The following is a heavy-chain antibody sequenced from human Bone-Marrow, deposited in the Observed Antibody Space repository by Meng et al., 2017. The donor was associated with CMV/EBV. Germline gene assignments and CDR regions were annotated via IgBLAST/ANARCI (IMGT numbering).Heavy chain of an antibody. J-gene: IGHJ4*02. V-gene: IGHV3-30-3*01. D-gene: IGHD4-17*01. CDR2: ISYDGSNK. Sequence: CAASGFTFSSCAMHWVRQAPGEGLEWVAVISYDGSNKYYADSVKGRFTISRDNSKNTLYLQMNSLRAEDTAVYYCARDGLDYGDYFDYWGQGTLVTVSS. CDR1: GFTFSSCA. CDR3: ARDGLDYGDYFDY.